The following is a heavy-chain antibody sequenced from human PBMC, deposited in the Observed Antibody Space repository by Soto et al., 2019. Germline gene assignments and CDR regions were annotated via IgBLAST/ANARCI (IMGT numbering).Heavy chain of an antibody. V-gene: IGHV4-4*02. J-gene: IGHJ4*02. Sequence: QVPLQESGPRLVRPSGTLSLTCTVSSGSISTANGWRWVRQPPGRGLEWIGEIYHSGSTNYNLSLKSRVTLSVDKSKNQFSLRLSSVTAADTATYYCARRGGGVVLAATTPFDYWGQGTLVTVSS. D-gene: IGHD2-15*01. CDR2: IYHSGST. CDR3: ARRGGGVVLAATTPFDY. CDR1: SGSISTANG.